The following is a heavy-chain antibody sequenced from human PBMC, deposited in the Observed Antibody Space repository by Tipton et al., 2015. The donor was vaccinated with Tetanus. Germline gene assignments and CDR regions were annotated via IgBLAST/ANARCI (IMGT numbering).Heavy chain of an antibody. Sequence: SLRLSCAASGFTFDDYAMHWVRQAPGKGLEWVSGISWNSGSIGYADSVKGRFTISRDNAKNSLYLQMNSLRAEDTAVYYCAREGNYYYDSSGYSVDYWGQGTLVTVSS. CDR1: GFTFDDYA. D-gene: IGHD3-22*01. CDR3: AREGNYYYDSSGYSVDY. V-gene: IGHV3-9*01. J-gene: IGHJ4*02. CDR2: ISWNSGSI.